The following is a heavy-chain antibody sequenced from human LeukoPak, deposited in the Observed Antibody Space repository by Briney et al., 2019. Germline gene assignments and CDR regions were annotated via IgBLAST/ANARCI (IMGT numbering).Heavy chain of an antibody. D-gene: IGHD2-2*01. Sequence: PGGSLRLSCAASGFSFSSYAMSWVRQAPGKGLEWVSGIRGTGGRTVYADSVKGRFTISRHNSKNTLYLQMNSLRAEDTAVYYCARVSHSWNCSSTSCPRGVFDYWGQGTLVTVSS. CDR2: IRGTGGRT. CDR3: ARVSHSWNCSSTSCPRGVFDY. J-gene: IGHJ4*02. CDR1: GFSFSSYA. V-gene: IGHV3-23*01.